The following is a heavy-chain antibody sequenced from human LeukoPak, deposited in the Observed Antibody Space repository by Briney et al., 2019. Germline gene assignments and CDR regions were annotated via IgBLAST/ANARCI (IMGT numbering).Heavy chain of an antibody. CDR1: GYTFTSYY. CDR3: ARDIDGGPPPP. Sequence: GASVKVSCKASGYTFTSYYMHWVRQAPGQGLEWMGIINPSGGSTSYAQKFQDRVTMTRDMSTSTVYMELSSLRSEETPVYYCARDIDGGPPPPWGQGTLVTVSS. CDR2: INPSGGST. J-gene: IGHJ4*02. V-gene: IGHV1-46*01. D-gene: IGHD4-23*01.